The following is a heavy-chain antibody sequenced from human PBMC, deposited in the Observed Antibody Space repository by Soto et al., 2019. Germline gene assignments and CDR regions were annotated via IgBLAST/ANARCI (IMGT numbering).Heavy chain of an antibody. J-gene: IGHJ3*02. Sequence: GGSLRLSCAASGFTFSSYAMSWVRQAPGKGLEWVSAISGSGGSTYYADSVKGRFTISRDNSKNTLYLQMNSLRAEDTAVYYCARASVSTDNAFDIWGQGTMVTVSS. CDR2: ISGSGGST. CDR3: ARASVSTDNAFDI. V-gene: IGHV3-23*01. D-gene: IGHD2-8*01. CDR1: GFTFSSYA.